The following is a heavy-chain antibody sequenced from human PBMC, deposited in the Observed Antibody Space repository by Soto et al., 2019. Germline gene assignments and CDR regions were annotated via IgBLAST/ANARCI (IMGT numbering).Heavy chain of an antibody. CDR3: ARDLQAYDSGSYYLFHYYGMDV. D-gene: IGHD1-26*01. CDR1: GYTFTSYG. Sequence: ASVKVSCKASGYTFTSYGISWVRQAPGQGLEWMGWISAYNGNTNYAQKLQGRVTMTTDTSTSTAYMELSSLRSDDTAVYYCARDLQAYDSGSYYLFHYYGMDVWGQGTTVTVSS. V-gene: IGHV1-18*01. CDR2: ISAYNGNT. J-gene: IGHJ6*02.